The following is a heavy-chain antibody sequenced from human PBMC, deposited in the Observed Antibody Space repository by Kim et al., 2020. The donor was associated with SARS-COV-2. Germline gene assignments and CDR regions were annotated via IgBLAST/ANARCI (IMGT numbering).Heavy chain of an antibody. J-gene: IGHJ4*02. CDR3: ASSILIYSGGY. V-gene: IGHV4-30-4*01. Sequence: SETLSLTCTVSGVSISAGDYYWNWVRQSPGKGLEWIGNIYHTGISSYNPSFKNRVTMSVDTSRNQFSLKLSSVTAADTAIYYCASSILIYSGGYWGQGALVTVSS. D-gene: IGHD1-26*01. CDR2: IYHTGIS. CDR1: GVSISAGDYY.